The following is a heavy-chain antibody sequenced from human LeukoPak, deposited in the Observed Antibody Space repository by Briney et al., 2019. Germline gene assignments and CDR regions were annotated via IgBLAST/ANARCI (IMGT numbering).Heavy chain of an antibody. CDR2: INQDGSET. Sequence: GGSLRLSCAVSGFSFVGYWMTWVRQASGKGLEWVANINQDGSETYYVDSVKGRFTISRANPKNSLYLQMNSLRAEDTALYYCARFGSGRQFHYLDFWGQGALVTVSS. J-gene: IGHJ4*02. D-gene: IGHD3-10*01. CDR3: ARFGSGRQFHYLDF. CDR1: GFSFVGYW. V-gene: IGHV3-7*01.